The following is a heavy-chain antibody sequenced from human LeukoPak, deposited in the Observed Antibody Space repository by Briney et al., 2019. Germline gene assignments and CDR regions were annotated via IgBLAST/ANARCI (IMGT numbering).Heavy chain of an antibody. CDR3: ATRGGYSSGWQDAFDI. V-gene: IGHV1-2*02. CDR2: INPNSGGT. Sequence: ASVKVSCKASGYTFTGYYMHWVRQAPGQGLEWMGWINPNSGGTNYAQKFQGRVTMTRDTSISTAYMELSRLRSDDTAVYYCATRGGYSSGWQDAFDIWGQGTMVTVSS. CDR1: GYTFTGYY. D-gene: IGHD6-19*01. J-gene: IGHJ3*02.